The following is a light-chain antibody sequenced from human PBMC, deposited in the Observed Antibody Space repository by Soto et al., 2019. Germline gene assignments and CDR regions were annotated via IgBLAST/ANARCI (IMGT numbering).Light chain of an antibody. CDR3: QQYGTSSLT. V-gene: IGKV3-20*01. CDR2: GAS. J-gene: IGKJ4*01. Sequence: EIVLTQSPGTLSLSPGERATLSCRASQSVSSTCLAWYQQRPGQAPRLLIYGASSRATGIADRFSGSGSGTDLTLTITRLEPEDFAVYFCQQYGTSSLTFGGGTKVDI. CDR1: QSVSSTC.